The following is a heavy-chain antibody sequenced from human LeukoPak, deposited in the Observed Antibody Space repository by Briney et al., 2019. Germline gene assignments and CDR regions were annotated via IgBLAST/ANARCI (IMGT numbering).Heavy chain of an antibody. J-gene: IGHJ2*01. D-gene: IGHD3-3*01. V-gene: IGHV1-18*01. CDR3: ARDRPLTYYDFWSGSTDWYFDL. CDR2: ISAYNGNT. CDR1: GYTFTSYG. Sequence: GASVKVSSKASGYTFTSYGISWVRQAPGQGLEWMGWISAYNGNTNYTQKLQGRVTMTTDTSTSTAYMELRSLRSDDTAVYYCARDRPLTYYDFWSGSTDWYFDLWGRGTLVTVSS.